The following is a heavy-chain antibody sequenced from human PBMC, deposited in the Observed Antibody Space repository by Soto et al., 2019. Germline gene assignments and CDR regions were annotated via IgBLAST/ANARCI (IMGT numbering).Heavy chain of an antibody. J-gene: IGHJ4*02. CDR1: GGSISSYY. CDR3: ARATSYYDSSGYYQFDY. Sequence: SETLSLTCTVSGGSISSYYWSWIRQPPGKGLEWIGYIYYSGSTNYNPSLKSRVTISVDTSKNQFSLKLSSVTAADTAVYYCARATSYYDSSGYYQFDYWGQGTLVTVSS. CDR2: IYYSGST. D-gene: IGHD3-22*01. V-gene: IGHV4-59*01.